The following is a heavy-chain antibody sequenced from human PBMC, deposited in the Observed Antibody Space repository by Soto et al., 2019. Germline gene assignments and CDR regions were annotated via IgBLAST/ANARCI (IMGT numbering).Heavy chain of an antibody. Sequence: KPWETLSLTCAVYGGSFSGYYWSWIRQPPGKGLEWIGEINHSGSTNYNPSLKSRVTISVDTSKNQFSLKLSSVTAADTAVYYCARGHTAYYYDSSGYYYPYNWFDPWGQGTLVTVSS. CDR1: GGSFSGYY. J-gene: IGHJ5*02. D-gene: IGHD3-22*01. CDR3: ARGHTAYYYDSSGYYYPYNWFDP. V-gene: IGHV4-34*01. CDR2: INHSGST.